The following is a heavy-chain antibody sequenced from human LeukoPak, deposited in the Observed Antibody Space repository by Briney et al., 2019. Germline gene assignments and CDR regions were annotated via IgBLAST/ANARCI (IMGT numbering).Heavy chain of an antibody. Sequence: GGSLRLSCAASGFNVSSSFVSWVRQAPGKGLEWVSVIYSIGSTFYADSVKGRFTISRDNSKNMLYLHMNSLRAEDTAVYYCARDRVYLGREDAFDIWGQGTMVTVSS. V-gene: IGHV3-53*01. CDR2: IYSIGST. J-gene: IGHJ3*02. D-gene: IGHD7-27*01. CDR1: GFNVSSSF. CDR3: ARDRVYLGREDAFDI.